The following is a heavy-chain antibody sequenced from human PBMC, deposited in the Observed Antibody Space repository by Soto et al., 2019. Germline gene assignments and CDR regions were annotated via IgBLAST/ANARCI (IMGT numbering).Heavy chain of an antibody. CDR2: ISHVGST. V-gene: IGHV4-4*02. J-gene: IGHJ6*02. CDR3: ARVADGMDV. D-gene: IGHD6-19*01. Sequence: QLQLQESGPGLVKPSGTLSLTCVVSGGSISSNWWGWVRQPPGKGLERIGEISHVGSTNYNPSLKSRATISLEKSKNQFSLNLNSVTAADPAVYYCARVADGMDVWGQGTTVTVSS. CDR1: GGSISSNW.